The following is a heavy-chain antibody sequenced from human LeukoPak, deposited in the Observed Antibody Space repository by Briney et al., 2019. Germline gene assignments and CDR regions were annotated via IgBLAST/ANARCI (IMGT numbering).Heavy chain of an antibody. V-gene: IGHV3-21*01. CDR1: GFTFSSYS. D-gene: IGHD2-2*01. CDR3: ARVRPDIVVGHYYYGMDV. Sequence: KPGGSLRLSCAASGFTFSSYSMNWVRQAPGKGLEWVSSISSSSSYIYYADSVKGRFTISRDNAKNSLYLQMNSLRAEDTAVYYCARVRPDIVVGHYYYGMDVWGQGTTVTVSS. CDR2: ISSSSSYI. J-gene: IGHJ6*02.